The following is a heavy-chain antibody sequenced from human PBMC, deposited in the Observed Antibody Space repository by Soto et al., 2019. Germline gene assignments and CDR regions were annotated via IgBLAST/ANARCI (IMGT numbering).Heavy chain of an antibody. V-gene: IGHV4-4*02. CDR3: AYSSGWYRHDV. CDR1: GDSISSPKW. Sequence: QVQLQESGPGLVKPSGTLSLTCAVSGDSISSPKWWTWLRQPPGEGLEWIVDLLHSGTTNFNPSLKSRVILSAHKPQHQFSLSLTSVTAAETAIYYCAYSSGWYRHDVWGQGTSVTVSS. J-gene: IGHJ6*02. CDR2: LLHSGTT. D-gene: IGHD6-19*01.